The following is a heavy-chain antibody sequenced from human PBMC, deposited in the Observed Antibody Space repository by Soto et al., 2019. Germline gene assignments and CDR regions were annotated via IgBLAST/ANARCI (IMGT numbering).Heavy chain of an antibody. D-gene: IGHD6-13*01. V-gene: IGHV4-4*02. J-gene: IGHJ4*02. CDR2: IYHSGST. CDR3: ARGERQQQRDY. Sequence: QVQLQESGSGLVKPSGTLSLTCAVSGDSISSSKWWSWVRQPPGKGLEWIGEIYHSGSTNYNPSLKXRXXXSXXKSKNQFSLKLSSVTDADTAVYYCARGERQQQRDYWGQGTLVTVSS. CDR1: GDSISSSKW.